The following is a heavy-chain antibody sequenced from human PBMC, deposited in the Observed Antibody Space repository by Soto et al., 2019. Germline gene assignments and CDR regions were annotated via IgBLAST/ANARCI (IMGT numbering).Heavy chain of an antibody. V-gene: IGHV4-59*01. CDR2: IYYSGST. Sequence: VQLLESGGGLVQPGGSLRLSCAASGFTFSSYAMSWVRQAPGKGLEWIGYIYYSGSTNYNPSLKSRVTISVDTSKNQFSLKLSSVTAADTAVYYCARVSYGDFDYWGQGTLVTVSS. CDR1: GFTFSSYA. D-gene: IGHD5-18*01. CDR3: ARVSYGDFDY. J-gene: IGHJ4*02.